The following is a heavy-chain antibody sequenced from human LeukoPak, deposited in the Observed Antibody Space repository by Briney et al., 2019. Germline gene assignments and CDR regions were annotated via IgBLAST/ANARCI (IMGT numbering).Heavy chain of an antibody. J-gene: IGHJ5*02. CDR2: IRTKANNYAP. CDR3: TPYMTATGIRGGWYDP. D-gene: IGHD2-21*02. CDR1: GLTFSGSD. Sequence: GGSLRLSCAASGLTFSGSDMHWVRHASGKGLEWVGRIRTKANNYAPAFAASVKGRFTISRDESTNTVYLQMNSLKSEDTAVYYCTPYMTATGIRGGWYDPWGQGTLVTVSS. V-gene: IGHV3-73*01.